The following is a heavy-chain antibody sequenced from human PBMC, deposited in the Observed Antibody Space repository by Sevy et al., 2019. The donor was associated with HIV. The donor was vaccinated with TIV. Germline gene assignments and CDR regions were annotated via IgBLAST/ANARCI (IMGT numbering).Heavy chain of an antibody. CDR1: GFTFSDHY. J-gene: IGHJ4*02. D-gene: IGHD1-26*01. V-gene: IGHV3-11*06. CDR3: AREVGAYLDY. Sequence: GSLRLSCAASGFTFSDHYMSWIRQAPGKGLEWISYISGSNTYTNYADSVKGRFTISRDNAKNSLYLQMNYLRAEDAAMYYCAREVGAYLDYWGQGTLVTVSS. CDR2: ISGSNTYT.